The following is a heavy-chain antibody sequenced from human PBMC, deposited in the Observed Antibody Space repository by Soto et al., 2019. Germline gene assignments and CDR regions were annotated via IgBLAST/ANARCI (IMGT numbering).Heavy chain of an antibody. V-gene: IGHV1-46*01. CDR2: VNPSGGHT. D-gene: IGHD2-21*02. Sequence: QVQLMQSGAEVKKPGASVKVSCKASGDTFTDYYIHWVRQAPGQGLEWMGTVNPSGGHTTYAQHFLGRVTMHRDTSTSTRYVELTSLTSDDTAIDYCERGGHIVVVTAALDYWGQGTLVTVSS. CDR1: GDTFTDYY. CDR3: ERGGHIVVVTAALDY. J-gene: IGHJ4*02.